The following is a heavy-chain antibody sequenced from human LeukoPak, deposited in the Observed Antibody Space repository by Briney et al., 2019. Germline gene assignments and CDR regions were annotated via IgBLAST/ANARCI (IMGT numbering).Heavy chain of an antibody. CDR3: ARTQLEPLYYYYMDV. CDR1: GYSFTSYW. CDR2: IYPGDSDT. V-gene: IGHV5-51*01. J-gene: IGHJ6*03. D-gene: IGHD1-1*01. Sequence: GESLKISCKGSGYSFTSYWIGWVRQMPGKGLEWMGIIYPGDSDTRYSPSFQGQVTISADKSISTTYLQWSSLKASDTAMYYCARTQLEPLYYYYMDVWGKGTTVTVYS.